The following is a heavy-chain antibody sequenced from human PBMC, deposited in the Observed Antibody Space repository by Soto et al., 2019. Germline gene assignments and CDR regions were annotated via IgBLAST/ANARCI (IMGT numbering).Heavy chain of an antibody. Sequence: QVQLQESGPGLVKPSQTLSLTCTVSGGSISSGNYYWSWIRQPPGQGLEWIGFISYSGSTYYSTSLQSRVTISIDTSKSQFSLNLSFVTAADTAVYYCATMGTPATGLYFFDYWGQGSLVTVSS. J-gene: IGHJ4*02. D-gene: IGHD2-15*01. V-gene: IGHV4-30-4*01. CDR1: GGSISSGNYY. CDR2: ISYSGST. CDR3: ATMGTPATGLYFFDY.